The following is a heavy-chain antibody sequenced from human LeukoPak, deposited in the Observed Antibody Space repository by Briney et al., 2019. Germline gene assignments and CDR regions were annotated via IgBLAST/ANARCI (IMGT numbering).Heavy chain of an antibody. CDR3: AKDPTEVVPAASTVNWFDP. CDR1: GFTFSSYA. V-gene: IGHV3-23*01. Sequence: AGGSLRLSCAASGFTFSSYAMSWVRQAPGKGLEWVSAISGSGGSTYYADSVKGRFTISRDNSKNTLYLQMSSLRAEDTAVYYCAKDPTEVVPAASTVNWFDPWGQGTLVTVSS. D-gene: IGHD2-2*01. J-gene: IGHJ5*02. CDR2: ISGSGGST.